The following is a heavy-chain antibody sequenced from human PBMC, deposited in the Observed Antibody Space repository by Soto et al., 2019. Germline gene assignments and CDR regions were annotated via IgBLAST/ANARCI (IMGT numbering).Heavy chain of an antibody. CDR3: ARDYDILTGYYDY. CDR1: GYTFTGYY. Sequence: ASVKVSCKASGYTFTGYYMHWVRQAPGQGLEWMGWINPNSGGTNYAQKFQGRVTMTRDTSISTAYMELSRLRSDDTAVYYGARDYDILTGYYDYWGQGTLVTVSS. CDR2: INPNSGGT. J-gene: IGHJ4*02. D-gene: IGHD3-9*01. V-gene: IGHV1-2*02.